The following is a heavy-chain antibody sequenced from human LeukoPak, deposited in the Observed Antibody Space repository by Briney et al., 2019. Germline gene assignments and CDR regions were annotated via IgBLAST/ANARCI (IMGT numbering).Heavy chain of an antibody. CDR2: INPNSCGT. CDR1: GYTFTGYY. Sequence: ASVKVSCKASGYTFTGYYMHWVRQAPGQGLEWMGWINPNSCGTNYAQKFQGRVTMTRDTSISTAYMELSRLRSDDTAVYYCARERRLIAVAWLDSWGQGTLVTVSS. CDR3: ARERRLIAVAWLDS. V-gene: IGHV1-2*02. J-gene: IGHJ4*02. D-gene: IGHD6-19*01.